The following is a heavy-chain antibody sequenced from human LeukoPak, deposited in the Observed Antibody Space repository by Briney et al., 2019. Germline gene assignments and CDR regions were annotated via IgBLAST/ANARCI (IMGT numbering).Heavy chain of an antibody. V-gene: IGHV1-69*05. J-gene: IGHJ4*02. D-gene: IGHD1-20*01. Sequence: ASVKVSCKASGGTFSSYAISWVRQAPGQGLEWMGGIIPIFGTANYAQKFQGRVTMTTDTSTSTAYMELRSLRSDDTAVYYCAREGITYLFDYWGQGTLVTVSS. CDR1: GGTFSSYA. CDR2: IIPIFGTA. CDR3: AREGITYLFDY.